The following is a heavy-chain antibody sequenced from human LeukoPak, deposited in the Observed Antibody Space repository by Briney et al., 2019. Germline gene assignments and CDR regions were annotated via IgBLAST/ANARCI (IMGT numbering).Heavy chain of an antibody. Sequence: ASVKVSCKASGYTFSIFGISWVRQAPGKGPEWMGGFDPEDGETIYAQKFQGRVTMTEDTSTDTAYMELSSLRSEDTAVYYCATDRLSSFYGDYVWEDYWGQGTLVTVSS. D-gene: IGHD4-17*01. J-gene: IGHJ4*02. CDR1: GYTFSIFG. CDR2: FDPEDGET. V-gene: IGHV1-24*01. CDR3: ATDRLSSFYGDYVWEDY.